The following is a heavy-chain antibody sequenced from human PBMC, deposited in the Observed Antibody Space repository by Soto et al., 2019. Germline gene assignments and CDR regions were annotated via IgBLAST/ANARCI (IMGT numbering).Heavy chain of an antibody. CDR2: IYYSGST. CDR1: GGSISSGGDY. V-gene: IGHV4-31*03. J-gene: IGHJ4*02. CDR3: ARDGGSWGLGFDY. Sequence: QVQLQESGPGLVKPSQTLSLTCTVSGGSISSGGDYWSWIRQHPGKGLEWIGYIYYSGSTYYNPSRKGRVTISGDTSKNQFSLKLSSVTAADTAVYYCARDGGSWGLGFDYWGQGTLVTVSS. D-gene: IGHD1-26*01.